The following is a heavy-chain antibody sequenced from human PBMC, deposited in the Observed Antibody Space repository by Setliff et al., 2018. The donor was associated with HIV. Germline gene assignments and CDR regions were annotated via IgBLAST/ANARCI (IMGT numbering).Heavy chain of an antibody. V-gene: IGHV3-23*01. CDR2: ITDTGSKT. J-gene: IGHJ4*02. CDR3: AKDRLFPRL. Sequence: ASDFRFSDSAMSWVRQTPGKGLEYVSSITDTGSKTYYADSVKGRFTISRDNSKNTVYLQMVSLRAEDTALYFCAKDRLFPRLWGQGTQVTVSS. D-gene: IGHD2-21*01. CDR1: DFRFSDSA.